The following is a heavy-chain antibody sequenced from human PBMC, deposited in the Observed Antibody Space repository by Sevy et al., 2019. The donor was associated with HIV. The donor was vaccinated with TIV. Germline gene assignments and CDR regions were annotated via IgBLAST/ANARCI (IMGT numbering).Heavy chain of an antibody. CDR1: GYSINSGYY. V-gene: IGHV4-38-2*01. D-gene: IGHD4-17*01. Sequence: SETLSLTCAVSGYSINSGYYWGWIRQPPGKGLEWIGNVYHSGSTYYNPSLKSRLTMSADTSKNRFSLKLSSVTAADTAVYYCARWYGVNSAFDIWGQGTMVTVSS. CDR2: VYHSGST. CDR3: ARWYGVNSAFDI. J-gene: IGHJ3*02.